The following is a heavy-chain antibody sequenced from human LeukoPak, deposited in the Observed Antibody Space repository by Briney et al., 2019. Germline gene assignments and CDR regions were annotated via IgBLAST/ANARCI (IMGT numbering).Heavy chain of an antibody. V-gene: IGHV4-39*01. J-gene: IGHJ4*02. Sequence: SETLSLTCNVSGVFIISSNYYWAWIRQPPGKGLEWIGNIYSSGSTQYTPSLKSRVTISADMSKNQFFLKLTSATAADTAVYYCTRRTYRADFDYWGQGSLVTVSS. CDR1: GVFIISSNYY. CDR2: IYSSGST. CDR3: TRRTYRADFDY. D-gene: IGHD3-16*02.